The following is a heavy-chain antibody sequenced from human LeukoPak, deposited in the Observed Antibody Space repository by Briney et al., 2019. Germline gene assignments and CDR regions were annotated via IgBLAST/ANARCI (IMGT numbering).Heavy chain of an antibody. J-gene: IGHJ4*02. CDR1: GFTFSDHW. V-gene: IGHV3-7*03. CDR2: INQHGTEK. CDR3: ARAPHCSGGGCYAPGFYYFDS. D-gene: IGHD2-15*01. Sequence: GGSLRLSCAASGFTFSDHWMSWVRQAPGKGLEWVANINQHGTEKYYVDSVKGRFTISRDNAKNSLYLQMNSLRADDTAVYYCARAPHCSGGGCYAPGFYYFDSWGQGTLVTVSS.